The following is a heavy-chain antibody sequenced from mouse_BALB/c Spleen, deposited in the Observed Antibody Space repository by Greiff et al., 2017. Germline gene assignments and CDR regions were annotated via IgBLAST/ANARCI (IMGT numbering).Heavy chain of an antibody. CDR3: ARRGDYYAMDY. CDR2: ISNGGGST. CDR1: GFTFSSYT. Sequence: DVMLVESGGGLVQPGGSLKLSCAASGFTFSSYTMSWVRQTPEKRLEWVAYISNGGGSTYYPDTVKGRFTISRDNAKNTLYLQMSSLKSEDTAMYYCARRGDYYAMDYWGQGTSVTVSS. V-gene: IGHV5-12-2*01. J-gene: IGHJ4*01.